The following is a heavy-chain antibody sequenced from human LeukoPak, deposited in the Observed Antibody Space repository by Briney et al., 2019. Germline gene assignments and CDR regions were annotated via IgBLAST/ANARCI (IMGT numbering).Heavy chain of an antibody. D-gene: IGHD3-10*01. Sequence: ASVKVSCKASGGTFSSYAISWVRQAPGQGLEWMGGIIPIFGTANYAQKFQGRVTITADESTSTAYMELSSLRSGDTAVYYCARGHITMVRGPLGYYYGMDVWGQGTTVTVSS. CDR2: IIPIFGTA. J-gene: IGHJ6*02. CDR1: GGTFSSYA. CDR3: ARGHITMVRGPLGYYYGMDV. V-gene: IGHV1-69*01.